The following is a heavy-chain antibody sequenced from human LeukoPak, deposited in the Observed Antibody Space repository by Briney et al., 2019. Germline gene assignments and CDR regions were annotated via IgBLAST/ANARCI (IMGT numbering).Heavy chain of an antibody. CDR3: AREPDGIRFDP. D-gene: IGHD1-14*01. Sequence: SETLSLTCAVYGGSFSGHYWSWIRQPPGKGLEWIGEISHSGSTKYNPSLKSRVAILVDTSKNQFSLNLNSVTAADTAVYYCAREPDGIRFDPWGRGTLVTVSS. J-gene: IGHJ5*02. V-gene: IGHV4-34*01. CDR2: ISHSGST. CDR1: GGSFSGHY.